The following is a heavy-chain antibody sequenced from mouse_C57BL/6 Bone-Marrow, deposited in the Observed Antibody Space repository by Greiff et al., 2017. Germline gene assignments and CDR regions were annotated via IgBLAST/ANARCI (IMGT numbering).Heavy chain of an antibody. Sequence: EVKLMESGAELVRPGASVKLSCTASGFNIKDYYMHWVKQRPEQGLEWIGRIDPEDGDTEYAPKFQGKATMTADTSSNTAYLQLSSLTSEDTAVYYCTRVTLNRGAMDYWGQGTSVTVSS. V-gene: IGHV14-1*01. D-gene: IGHD2-5*01. CDR1: GFNIKDYY. CDR3: TRVTLNRGAMDY. J-gene: IGHJ4*01. CDR2: IDPEDGDT.